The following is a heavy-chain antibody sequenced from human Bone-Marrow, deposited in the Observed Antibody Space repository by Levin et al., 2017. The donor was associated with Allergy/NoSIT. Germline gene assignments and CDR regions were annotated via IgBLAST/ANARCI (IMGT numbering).Heavy chain of an antibody. CDR3: AREDSWNGQRALDY. CDR1: GFTFSRYS. D-gene: IGHD1-20*01. Sequence: GGSLRLSCAASGFTFSRYSMHWVRQAPGKGLEWISYIISTSTTIDYADSVKGRVTISRDNAKNSLYLQMNSLRAEDTAVYYCAREDSWNGQRALDYWGQGTLVTVSS. CDR2: IISTSTTI. V-gene: IGHV3-48*01. J-gene: IGHJ4*02.